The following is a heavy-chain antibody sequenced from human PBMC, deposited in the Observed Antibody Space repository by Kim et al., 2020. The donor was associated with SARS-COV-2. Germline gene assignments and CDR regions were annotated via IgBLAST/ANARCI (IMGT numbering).Heavy chain of an antibody. Sequence: GESLKISCKGSGYSFTSYWISWVRQMPGKGLEWMGRIDPSDSYTNYSPSFQGHVTISADKSISTAYLQWSSLKASDTAMYYCARLRSSSWLRGAFDIWGQGTMVTVSS. CDR3: ARLRSSSWLRGAFDI. CDR2: IDPSDSYT. V-gene: IGHV5-10-1*01. D-gene: IGHD6-13*01. CDR1: GYSFTSYW. J-gene: IGHJ3*02.